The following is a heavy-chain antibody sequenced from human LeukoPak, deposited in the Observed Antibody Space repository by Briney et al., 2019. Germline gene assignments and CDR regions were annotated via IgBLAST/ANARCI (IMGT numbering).Heavy chain of an antibody. CDR1: GFTFVDYG. CDR3: AWFGWQGDFWEDYFDY. D-gene: IGHD3-3*01. CDR2: INWNGGST. J-gene: IGHJ4*02. Sequence: PGGSLRLSCAASGFTFVDYGMSWVRQAPGKGLEWVSGINWNGGSTGYADSVKGRFTISRDNAKNSLYLQMNSLRAEDTALYYCAWFGWQGDFWEDYFDYWGQGTLVTVSS. V-gene: IGHV3-20*04.